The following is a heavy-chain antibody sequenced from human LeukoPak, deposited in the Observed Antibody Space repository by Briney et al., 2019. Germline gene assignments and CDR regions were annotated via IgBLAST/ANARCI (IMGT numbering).Heavy chain of an antibody. V-gene: IGHV3-33*01. J-gene: IGHJ4*02. CDR1: GFTFSSYG. CDR3: ARDRVYDILTRAYYFDY. CDR2: IWYDGSNK. Sequence: GGSLRLSCAASGFTFSSYGMHWVHQAPGKGLEWVAVIWYDGSNKYYADSVKGRFTISRDNSKNTLYLQMNSLRAEDTAVYYCARDRVYDILTRAYYFDYWGQGTLVTVSS. D-gene: IGHD3-9*01.